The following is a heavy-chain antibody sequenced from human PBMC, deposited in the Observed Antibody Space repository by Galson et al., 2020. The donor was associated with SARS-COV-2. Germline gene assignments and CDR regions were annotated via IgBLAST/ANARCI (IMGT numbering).Heavy chain of an antibody. CDR2: ISWDGGST. CDR3: AKDRVYYDSSGSTLNV. J-gene: IGHJ4*02. D-gene: IGHD3-22*01. Sequence: HGGSLRLSCPASGFTFDDYAMHWVRQAPGKGLEWVSLISWDGGSTYYADSVKGRFTISRDNSKNSLYLQMNSLRAEDTALYYCAKDRVYYDSSGSTLNVWGQRTLVTVCS. V-gene: IGHV3-43D*04. CDR1: GFTFDDYA.